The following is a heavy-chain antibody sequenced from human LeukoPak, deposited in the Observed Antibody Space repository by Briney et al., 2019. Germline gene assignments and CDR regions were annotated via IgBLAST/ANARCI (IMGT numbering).Heavy chain of an antibody. Sequence: GGSLRLSCAASGFTVSSKYMSWVRQAPGMGLEWVSAVRGSGSDTYYADSVKGRFTISRDNSQNTLFLQMNSLRAEDTAIYYCAKTSRSNSAYDSPFDYWGQGTQVTVSS. D-gene: IGHD3-3*01. J-gene: IGHJ4*02. CDR1: GFTVSSKY. V-gene: IGHV3-23*01. CDR3: AKTSRSNSAYDSPFDY. CDR2: VRGSGSDT.